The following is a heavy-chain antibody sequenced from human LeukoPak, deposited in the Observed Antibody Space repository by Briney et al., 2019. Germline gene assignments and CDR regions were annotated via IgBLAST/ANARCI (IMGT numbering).Heavy chain of an antibody. CDR3: ARDISRSPRDY. Sequence: GGSLRLSCAASGFIFRDYYMSWIRQPPPKGLEWISYISSTSGFTKYADSVKGRFIISRDNAKNTLYLQMNSLEVDDTAVYYCARDISRSPRDYWGQGTLVTVSS. CDR1: GFIFRDYY. CDR2: ISSTSGFT. V-gene: IGHV3-11*06. J-gene: IGHJ4*02. D-gene: IGHD3-9*01.